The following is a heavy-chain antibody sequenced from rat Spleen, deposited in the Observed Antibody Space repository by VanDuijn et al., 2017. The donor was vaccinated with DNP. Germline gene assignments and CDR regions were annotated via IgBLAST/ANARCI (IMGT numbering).Heavy chain of an antibody. V-gene: IGHV2-72*01. J-gene: IGHJ2*01. Sequence: QVRLEESGPGLMQPSETLSLTCTVSGFSLTTNGVGWVRQPLGKDLVWMGTIWAGGVTDYNSPGQSRLSISRDTSKSQVFLEVSSLQPDDTGTYYCARQTWDGYYFDHWGQGVMVTVSS. D-gene: IGHD5-1*01. CDR1: GFSLTTNG. CDR2: IWAGGVT. CDR3: ARQTWDGYYFDH.